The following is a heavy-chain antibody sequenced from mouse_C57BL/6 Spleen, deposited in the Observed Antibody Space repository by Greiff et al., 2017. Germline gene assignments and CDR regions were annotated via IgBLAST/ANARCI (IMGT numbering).Heavy chain of an antibody. J-gene: IGHJ1*03. CDR1: GYTFTGYW. D-gene: IGHD1-1*01. CDR2: ILPGSGST. V-gene: IGHV1-9*01. CDR3: ARQRDYYGSSYLHWYFDV. Sequence: QVQLQQSGAELMKPGASVKLSCKATGYTFTGYWIEWVKQRPGHGLEWIGEILPGSGSTNYNEKFKGKATFTADTSSNTAYMQLSSLTTEDSAIYYCARQRDYYGSSYLHWYFDVWGTGTTVTVSS.